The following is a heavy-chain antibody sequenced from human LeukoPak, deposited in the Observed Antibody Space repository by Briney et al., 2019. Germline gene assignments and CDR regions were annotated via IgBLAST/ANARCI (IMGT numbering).Heavy chain of an antibody. D-gene: IGHD5-24*01. CDR2: IYSSGST. CDR3: ARDDGSRGYNWVDP. Sequence: PSETLSLTCTVSGGPISSYYWSWIRQPAGKGLEWMGHIYSSGSTNYIPSLKSRVTMSVDTSKNQFSLKLSSVTAADTAVYYCARDDGSRGYNWVDPWGQGTLVTVSS. J-gene: IGHJ5*02. CDR1: GGPISSYY. V-gene: IGHV4-4*07.